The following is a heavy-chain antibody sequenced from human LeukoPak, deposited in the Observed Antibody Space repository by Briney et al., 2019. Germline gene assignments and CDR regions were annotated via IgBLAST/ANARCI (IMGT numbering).Heavy chain of an antibody. V-gene: IGHV3-21*01. D-gene: IGHD6-13*01. CDR3: ARDPINIATAANGFDY. Sequence: GGSLRLSCAASGFTFNNYIMNWVRQAPGKGLEWVSSISSSSDYIYYADSVKGRFTISRDNSKNSLYLQMNSLRVEDTAVYYCARDPINIATAANGFDYWGQGTLVTVSS. CDR1: GFTFNNYI. J-gene: IGHJ4*02. CDR2: ISSSSDYI.